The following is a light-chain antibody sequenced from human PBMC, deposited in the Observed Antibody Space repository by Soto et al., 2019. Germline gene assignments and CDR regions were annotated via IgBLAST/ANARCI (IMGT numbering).Light chain of an antibody. Sequence: QSVLTQPPSASGTPGQRVSISCSGSSSNIGRNTVNWYQQVPGTAPKLLIYSNNQRPSGVPDRFSGSKSGTSASLAISGLPSEDEADYYCTSYRSGTTLYVFGTGTKLTVL. CDR2: SNN. J-gene: IGLJ1*01. CDR3: TSYRSGTTLYV. V-gene: IGLV1-44*01. CDR1: SSNIGRNT.